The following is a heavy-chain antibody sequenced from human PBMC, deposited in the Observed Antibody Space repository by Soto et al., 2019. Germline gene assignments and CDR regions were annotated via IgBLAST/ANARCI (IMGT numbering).Heavy chain of an antibody. D-gene: IGHD5-12*01. CDR2: IHYNGNT. V-gene: IGHV4-59*01. CDR3: AREGNLGRWLQPLDF. Sequence: SETLSLTCTVSGGSISSYYWSWVRQPPGKGLEWIGNIHYNGNTKYSPSLKSRVTMSVDTSKNHFSLRLISVTAADTAIYFCAREGNLGRWLQPLDFWGQGTLVTVS. J-gene: IGHJ4*02. CDR1: GGSISSYY.